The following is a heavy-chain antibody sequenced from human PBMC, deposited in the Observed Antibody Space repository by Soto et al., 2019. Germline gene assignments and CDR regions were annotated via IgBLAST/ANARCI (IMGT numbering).Heavy chain of an antibody. J-gene: IGHJ4*02. CDR3: ARITGRNLDY. CDR1: SGSISVANVF. CDR2: IDYSGTA. D-gene: IGHD1-20*01. V-gene: IGHV4-39*01. Sequence: PSETLSLTCTVSSGSISVANVFWGWVRQPPGKGLEWIGNIDYSGTACFSPSLATRVTFHVDTSKNQFSLTLYSVTAADTAVYYCARITGRNLDYWGQAILVTVSS.